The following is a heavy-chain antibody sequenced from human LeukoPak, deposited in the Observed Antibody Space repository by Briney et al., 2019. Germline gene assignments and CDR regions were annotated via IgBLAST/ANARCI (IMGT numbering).Heavy chain of an antibody. CDR3: AKDGLSYYDILSGPYFFDY. CDR2: ISGSGTNT. J-gene: IGHJ4*02. D-gene: IGHD3-9*01. V-gene: IGHV3-23*01. CDR1: GFTFSNYA. Sequence: GGSLTLSCAASGFTFSNYAMSWVRQAQGQGLEWVSAISGSGTNTYYVDSVKGRFTISRDNSKNTLYLQMNSLRAEDTAVYYCAKDGLSYYDILSGPYFFDYWGQGTLVTVSP.